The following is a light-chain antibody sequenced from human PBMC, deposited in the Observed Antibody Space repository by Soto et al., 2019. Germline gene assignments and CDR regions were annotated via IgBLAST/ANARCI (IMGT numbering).Light chain of an antibody. CDR3: QQYAGSPRT. J-gene: IGKJ2*01. Sequence: EIVLTQSPGTLSLSPGERATLSCRASQTITNNYLAWYQQKPDQAPRLLFYGASSRATGIPDRFGGSGSGTDFTLTISRLESEDFAVYYCQQYAGSPRTFGQGTKLEIK. CDR1: QTITNNY. CDR2: GAS. V-gene: IGKV3-20*01.